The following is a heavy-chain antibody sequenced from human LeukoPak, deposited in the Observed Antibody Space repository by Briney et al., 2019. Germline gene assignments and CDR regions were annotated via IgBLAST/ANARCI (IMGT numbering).Heavy chain of an antibody. V-gene: IGHV4-59*01. J-gene: IGHJ6*03. D-gene: IGHD3-22*01. Sequence: SETLSLTCTVSGGSISSYYWSWIRQPPGKGLEWIGYIYYSGSTNYNPSLKSRVTISVDTSKNQFSLKLSSVTAADTAVYYCARNGYDSSGWEYYYYYYMDVWGKGTTVTISS. CDR2: IYYSGST. CDR3: ARNGYDSSGWEYYYYYYMDV. CDR1: GGSISSYY.